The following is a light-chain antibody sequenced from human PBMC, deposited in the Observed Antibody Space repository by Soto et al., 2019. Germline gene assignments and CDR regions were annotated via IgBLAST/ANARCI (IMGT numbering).Light chain of an antibody. Sequence: QSVLTQPPSASGTPGQRVTISCSGRSSNIGSTTVNWYQQLPGTAPKLLIYSNNQRPSGVPDRFSGSKSGTSASLAISGLQSEDEGDYYCAAWDDSLNGYVFGTGTKVTVL. CDR3: AAWDDSLNGYV. V-gene: IGLV1-44*01. CDR2: SNN. CDR1: SSNIGSTT. J-gene: IGLJ1*01.